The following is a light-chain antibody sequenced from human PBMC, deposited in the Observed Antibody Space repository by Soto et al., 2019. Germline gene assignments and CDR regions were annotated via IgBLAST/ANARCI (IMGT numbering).Light chain of an antibody. CDR2: KAS. CDR1: QTVSSW. V-gene: IGKV1-5*03. CDR3: QQYNPYSPYT. J-gene: IGKJ2*01. Sequence: DIQMTQFPSTLSASIGDRVTITCRASQTVSSWLAWYQQKPGKAPKLLIYKASNLETGVPSRFSGSGSGKEFTLTISSLQPDDFATYYCQQYNPYSPYTFGQGTRLEIK.